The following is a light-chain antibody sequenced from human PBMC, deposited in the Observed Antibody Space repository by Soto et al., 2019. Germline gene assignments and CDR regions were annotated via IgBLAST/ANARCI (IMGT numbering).Light chain of an antibody. Sequence: QSVLTQPLSASGTPRQRVSISCSGSGSNIGSNTVNWYHHLPGAAPKLLIYRDNQRPSGVPDRFSGSKSGTSASLAIRGLQSEDEADYYCAAWDDNLDGFVFGTGTKVTVL. CDR3: AAWDDNLDGFV. J-gene: IGLJ1*01. CDR2: RDN. V-gene: IGLV1-44*01. CDR1: GSNIGSNT.